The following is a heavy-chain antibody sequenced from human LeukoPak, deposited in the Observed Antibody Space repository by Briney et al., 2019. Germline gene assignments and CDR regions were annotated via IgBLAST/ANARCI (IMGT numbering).Heavy chain of an antibody. CDR3: ANMQLVKGVFEI. CDR1: GFTFSSFA. Sequence: GGSLRLSCAASGFTFSSFAMSWVRQAPGKGLDWVSAISGGSDNTYYADSVKGRFTISRDNSKSTLDLHMSSLTADDTAVYYCANMQLVKGVFEIWGQGTRVTVSS. CDR2: ISGGSDNT. V-gene: IGHV3-23*01. J-gene: IGHJ3*02. D-gene: IGHD6-13*01.